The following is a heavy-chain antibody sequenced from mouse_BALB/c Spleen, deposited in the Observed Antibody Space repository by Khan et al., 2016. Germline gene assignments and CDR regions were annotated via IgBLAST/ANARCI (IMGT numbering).Heavy chain of an antibody. Sequence: QVQLQQSGAELMKPGASVQMSCKTTDYTFSSYWIEWVKQRPGHGLEWIGEISPGDGTTHYNERFKARATFPVDTSSNTAYMQLRSLTSEDSAVYYCARGAYWGQGTLITVSA. CDR2: ISPGDGTT. CDR3: ARGAY. J-gene: IGHJ3*01. V-gene: IGHV1-9*01. CDR1: DYTFSSYW.